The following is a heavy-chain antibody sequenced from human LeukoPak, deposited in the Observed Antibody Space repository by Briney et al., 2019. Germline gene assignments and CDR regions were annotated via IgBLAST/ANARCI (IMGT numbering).Heavy chain of an antibody. D-gene: IGHD5-12*01. J-gene: IGHJ4*02. V-gene: IGHV3-7*01. CDR1: GFTFSSYW. CDR2: IKQDGSEK. CDR3: ARTGKVATIPWLFDY. Sequence: GGSLRLSCAASGFTFSSYWMSWVRQAPGKGLKWVANIKQDGSEKYYVDSVKGRFTISRDNAKNSLYLQMNSLRAEDTAVYYCARTGKVATIPWLFDYWGQGTLVTVSS.